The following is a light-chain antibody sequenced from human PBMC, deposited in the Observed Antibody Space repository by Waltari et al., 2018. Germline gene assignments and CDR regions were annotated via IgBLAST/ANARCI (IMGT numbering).Light chain of an antibody. V-gene: IGKV3-20*01. Sequence: EIVLTQSPGTLSLSPGETATLSCRASQSVGRTLAWYQQKPGQAPRLLIYAASTRATGIPDTFSGSGSETDFRLTISRVEPEDFAVYYCQHYVRLPGTFGQGTTVELK. CDR1: QSVGRT. J-gene: IGKJ1*01. CDR2: AAS. CDR3: QHYVRLPGT.